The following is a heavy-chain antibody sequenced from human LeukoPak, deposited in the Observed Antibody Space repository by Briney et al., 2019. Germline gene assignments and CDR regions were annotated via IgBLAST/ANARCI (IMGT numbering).Heavy chain of an antibody. CDR3: ARGVNSYYDFWSGYNWFDP. CDR1: GYTFTGYY. J-gene: IGHJ5*02. Sequence: ASVKVSCKASGYTFTGYYMHWVRQAPGQGLECVGWINPNSGGTNYAQKFQGRVTMTRDTSISTAYMELSRLRSDDTAVYYCARGVNSYYDFWSGYNWFDPWGQGTLVTVSS. D-gene: IGHD3-3*01. V-gene: IGHV1-2*02. CDR2: INPNSGGT.